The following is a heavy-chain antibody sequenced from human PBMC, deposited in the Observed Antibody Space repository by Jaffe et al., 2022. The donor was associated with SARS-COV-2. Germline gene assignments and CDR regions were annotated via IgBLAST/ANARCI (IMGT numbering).Heavy chain of an antibody. V-gene: IGHV3-9*01. J-gene: IGHJ5*02. CDR3: AKSVGAHLENWFDP. CDR1: GFTFDDYA. D-gene: IGHD1-26*01. Sequence: EVQLVESGGGLVQPGRSLRLSCAASGFTFDDYAMHWVRQAPGKGLEWVSGISWNSGSIGYADSVKGRFTISRDNAKNSLYLQMNSLRAEDTALYYCAKSVGAHLENWFDPWGQGTLVTVSS. CDR2: ISWNSGSI.